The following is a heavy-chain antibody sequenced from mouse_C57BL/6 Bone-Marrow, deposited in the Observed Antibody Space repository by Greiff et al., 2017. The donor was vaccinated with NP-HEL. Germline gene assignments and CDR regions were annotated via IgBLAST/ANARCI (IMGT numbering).Heavy chain of an antibody. V-gene: IGHV1-62-2*01. CDR2: FYPGSGSI. D-gene: IGHD2-3*01. Sequence: VQLQQSGAELVKPGASVKLSCTASGYTFTEYTIHWVKQRSGQGLEWIGWFYPGSGSIKYNEKFKDKATLTADKSSSTVYMELSRLTSEDSAVYFCARHEDHRVYDGYPFAYWGQGTLVTVSA. CDR3: ARHEDHRVYDGYPFAY. J-gene: IGHJ3*01. CDR1: GYTFTEYT.